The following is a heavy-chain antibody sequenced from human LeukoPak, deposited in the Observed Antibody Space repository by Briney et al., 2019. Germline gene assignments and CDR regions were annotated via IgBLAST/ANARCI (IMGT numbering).Heavy chain of an antibody. CDR3: TSDTVDTALGIDF. V-gene: IGHV3-74*01. J-gene: IGHJ4*02. CDR1: GFTFSSHL. Sequence: GGSLRLSCAASGFTFSSHLMHWVRQAPGKGLMRVSRINSVGSRTDYADSVKGRFTISRDNARNTLYLQMNSLRAEDTAVYYCTSDTVDTALGIDFWGQGTLVTVSS. D-gene: IGHD5-18*01. CDR2: INSVGSRT.